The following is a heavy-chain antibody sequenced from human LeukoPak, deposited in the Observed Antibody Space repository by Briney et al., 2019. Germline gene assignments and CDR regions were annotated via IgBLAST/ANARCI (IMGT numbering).Heavy chain of an antibody. D-gene: IGHD3-10*01. V-gene: IGHV4-61*02. J-gene: IGHJ6*03. CDR1: GNSISSGDYY. Sequence: SETLSLTCTVSGNSISSGDYYWSWIRQPAGKGLEWIGRIYTSGSTTYNPSLKSRVTISGDTSENQFSLRLSSVTAADTAVYYCAFQGARGPYYYYYMDVWGKGTTVTISS. CDR3: AFQGARGPYYYYYMDV. CDR2: IYTSGST.